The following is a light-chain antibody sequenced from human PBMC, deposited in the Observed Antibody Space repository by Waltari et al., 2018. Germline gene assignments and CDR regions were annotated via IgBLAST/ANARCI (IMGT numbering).Light chain of an antibody. J-gene: IGLJ2*01. CDR3: SSYSTISSPVQ. CDR1: SSDIGVDNY. V-gene: IGLV2-14*01. Sequence: HSALTQPASVSGSPGQSITISCTGTSSDIGVDNYVSWYQQYPGKAPKVIIYEATKRPSGVVNRVPGSKSGNTASLTISGLQAEDEADYYCSSYSTISSPVQFGGGTTLTVL. CDR2: EAT.